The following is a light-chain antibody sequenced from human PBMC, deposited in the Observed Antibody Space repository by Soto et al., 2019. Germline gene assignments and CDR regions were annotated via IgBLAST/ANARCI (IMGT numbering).Light chain of an antibody. CDR2: KAS. J-gene: IGKJ1*01. Sequence: DIQVTQSPSTLSASVGDRVTITCRASQSLNDWLAWYQQKPGKAPKLLIYKASGLESGVPSRFSGSWSGPEFTLTISSLQPDDFATYYCQQYNGYPWTFGQGTKVEIK. V-gene: IGKV1-5*03. CDR3: QQYNGYPWT. CDR1: QSLNDW.